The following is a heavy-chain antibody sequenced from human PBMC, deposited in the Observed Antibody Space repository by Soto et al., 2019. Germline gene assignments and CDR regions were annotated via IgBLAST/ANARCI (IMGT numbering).Heavy chain of an antibody. Sequence: PSETLSLTCAVYGGSFSGYYWSWIRQPPGKGLEWIGEINHSGSTNYNPSLKSRVTISVDTSKNQFSLKLSSVTAADTAVYYCARALGYCSGGSCYSGGFVDYWGQGTLVTVSS. V-gene: IGHV4-34*01. CDR3: ARALGYCSGGSCYSGGFVDY. CDR1: GGSFSGYY. CDR2: INHSGST. D-gene: IGHD2-15*01. J-gene: IGHJ4*02.